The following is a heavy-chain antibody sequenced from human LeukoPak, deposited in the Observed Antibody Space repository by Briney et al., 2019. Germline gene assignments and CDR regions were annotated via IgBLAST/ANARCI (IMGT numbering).Heavy chain of an antibody. V-gene: IGHV3-66*01. CDR2: IYSGGST. CDR3: AREYNYGFARYFDY. Sequence: PGGSLRLSCTASGFTVSSNYMSWVRQAPGKGLEWVSVIYSGGSTYYADSVTGRFTISRDNSKNTLYLLMNSLRAEDTAVYYCAREYNYGFARYFDYWGQGTLVTVSS. D-gene: IGHD5-18*01. J-gene: IGHJ4*02. CDR1: GFTVSSNY.